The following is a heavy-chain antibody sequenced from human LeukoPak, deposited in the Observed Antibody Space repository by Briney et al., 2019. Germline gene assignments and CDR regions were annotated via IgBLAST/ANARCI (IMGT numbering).Heavy chain of an antibody. CDR2: ISYDESNK. J-gene: IGHJ4*02. Sequence: GGSLRLSCAASGFTFSSYAMNWVRQAPGKGLGWVAAISYDESNKYYADSVRGRFTISRDNSKNTLHLQMNSLRAEDTAVYHCARDVGYGDYVATSGADYWGQGTLVTVSS. D-gene: IGHD4-17*01. V-gene: IGHV3-30-3*01. CDR1: GFTFSSYA. CDR3: ARDVGYGDYVATSGADY.